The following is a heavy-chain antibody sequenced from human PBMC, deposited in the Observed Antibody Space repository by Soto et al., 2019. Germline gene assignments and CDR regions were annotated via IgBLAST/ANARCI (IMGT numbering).Heavy chain of an antibody. CDR3: ARVGSTQMYGMDV. J-gene: IGHJ6*02. V-gene: IGHV3-33*01. CDR1: GFTFSSYG. CDR2: IWYDGSNK. D-gene: IGHD3-16*01. Sequence: LRLSCAASGFTFSSYGMHWVRQAPGKGLEWVAVIWYDGSNKYYADSVKGRFTISRDNSKNTLYLQMNSLRAEDTAVYYCARVGSTQMYGMDVWGQGTTVTVSS.